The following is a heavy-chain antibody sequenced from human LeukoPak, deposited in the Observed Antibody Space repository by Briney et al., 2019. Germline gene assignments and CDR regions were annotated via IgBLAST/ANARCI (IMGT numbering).Heavy chain of an antibody. D-gene: IGHD5-24*01. CDR2: IYVSEST. Sequence: SETLSLTCTVSGGSISGYYWNWIRQPAGKGLEWIGRIYVSESTNYNPSLKSRVTMSVDTSKNQFSLKMSSVTAADTAVYYCTRGQDGYDDYWGQGPLVTVSS. CDR3: TRGQDGYDDY. CDR1: GGSISGYY. V-gene: IGHV4-4*07. J-gene: IGHJ4*02.